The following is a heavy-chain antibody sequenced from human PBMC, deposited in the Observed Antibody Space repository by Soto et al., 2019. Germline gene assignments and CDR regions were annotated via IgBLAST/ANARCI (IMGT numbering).Heavy chain of an antibody. CDR1: GGSISSGDYY. Sequence: SETLSLTCTVSGGSISSGDYYWSWIRQPPGKGLEWIGYIYYSGSTYYNPSLKSRVTISVDTSKNQFSLKLSSVTAADTDVYYCARVSWNWFDPWGQGTLVTVSS. J-gene: IGHJ5*02. CDR2: IYYSGST. V-gene: IGHV4-30-4*01. CDR3: ARVSWNWFDP.